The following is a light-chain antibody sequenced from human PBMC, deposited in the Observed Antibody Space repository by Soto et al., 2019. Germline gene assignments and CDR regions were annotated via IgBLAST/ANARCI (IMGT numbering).Light chain of an antibody. CDR2: GAS. CDR1: QSVSSN. CDR3: KQYNNGLLT. Sequence: EIVMTQSPATLSVSPGERATLSCRASQSVSSNLAWYQQKPGQAPRLLIYGASIRATGIPARFSGSGSGTEFPLTISSLQSEDFAVYYCKQYNNGLLTLGGGTKVDIK. J-gene: IGKJ4*01. V-gene: IGKV3D-15*01.